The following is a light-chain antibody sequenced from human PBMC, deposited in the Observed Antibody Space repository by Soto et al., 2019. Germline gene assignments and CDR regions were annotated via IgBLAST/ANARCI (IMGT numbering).Light chain of an antibody. CDR1: QSVSSY. J-gene: IGKJ1*01. Sequence: EIVLTQSPATLSLSPGERATLSCRASQSVSSYLAWYQQKPGQAPRLLIYDASNSATGIPARFSGSGSGTDFTLTISSLEPEDFAVYYRQHWWTFGRGSKVDIK. CDR2: DAS. CDR3: QHWWT. V-gene: IGKV3-11*01.